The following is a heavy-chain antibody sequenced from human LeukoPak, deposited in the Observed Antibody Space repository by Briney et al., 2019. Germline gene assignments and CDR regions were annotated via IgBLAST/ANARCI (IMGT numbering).Heavy chain of an antibody. D-gene: IGHD3-10*01. Sequence: GSLRLSCAASGFTFSSYGMSWVRQPPGKGLEWIGSIYYSGSTYYNPSLKSRVTISVDTSKNQFSLKLSSVTAADTAVYYCARRGEIGHYWGQGTLVTVSS. CDR1: GFTFSSYG. CDR3: ARRGEIGHY. CDR2: IYYSGST. V-gene: IGHV4-38-2*01. J-gene: IGHJ4*02.